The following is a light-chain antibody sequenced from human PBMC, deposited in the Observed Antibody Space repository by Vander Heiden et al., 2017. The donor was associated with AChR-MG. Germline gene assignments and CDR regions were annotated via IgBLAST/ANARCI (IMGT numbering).Light chain of an antibody. J-gene: IGKJ5*01. CDR1: QSISSY. Sequence: DIQMTQSPSSLSASVGDRVTITCRASQSISSYLNWYQQKPGKAPKLLIYAASSLQSGVPSRFSGSGSGTDFTLTISRLQPEDFATYYCQQSYSTPITFGQGTRLVIK. V-gene: IGKV1-39*01. CDR3: QQSYSTPIT. CDR2: AAS.